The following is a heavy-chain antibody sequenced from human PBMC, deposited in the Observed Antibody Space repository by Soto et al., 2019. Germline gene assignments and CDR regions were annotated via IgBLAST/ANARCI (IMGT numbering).Heavy chain of an antibody. D-gene: IGHD2-15*01. J-gene: IGHJ4*02. CDR3: TSHSPEDMIRK. CDR2: IRNKANSYAT. CDR1: GFTFSGSA. Sequence: EVQLVESWGGLVQPGGSLKLSCAASGFTFSGSAVHWVRQASGKGLEWVGRIRNKANSYATAYAASLKGRFMISRDDSKNTAYLQMNSLKTEDTAVYYCTSHSPEDMIRKWGQGTLVTVSS. V-gene: IGHV3-73*02.